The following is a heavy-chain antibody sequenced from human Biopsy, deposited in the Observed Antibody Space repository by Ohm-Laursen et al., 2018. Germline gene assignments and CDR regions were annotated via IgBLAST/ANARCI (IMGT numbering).Heavy chain of an antibody. CDR3: ARGMRSSGWPYFDY. Sequence: SDTLSLTCTASGDSVSSGSFYWTWIRQPPGQGLEYIGYIYDRGSTANYNPSLESRVTMSVDMPKNQFSLKLSSVTAADTAIYYCARGMRSSGWPYFDYWGQGALVTVSS. V-gene: IGHV4-61*01. D-gene: IGHD6-19*01. CDR2: IYDRGSTA. CDR1: GDSVSSGSFY. J-gene: IGHJ4*02.